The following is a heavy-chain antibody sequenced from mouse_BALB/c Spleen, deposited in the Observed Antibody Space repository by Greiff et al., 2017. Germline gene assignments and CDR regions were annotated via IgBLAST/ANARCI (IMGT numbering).Heavy chain of an antibody. J-gene: IGHJ4*01. CDR1: GFTFSDYY. V-gene: IGHV5-4*02. CDR3: ARDGGYYAMDY. Sequence: DVHLVESGGGLVKPGGSLKLSCAASGFTFSDYYMYWVRQTPEKRLEWVATISDGGSYTYYPDSVKGRFTISRDNAKNNLYLQMSSLKSEDTAMYYCARDGGYYAMDYWGQGTSVTVSS. CDR2: ISDGGSYT.